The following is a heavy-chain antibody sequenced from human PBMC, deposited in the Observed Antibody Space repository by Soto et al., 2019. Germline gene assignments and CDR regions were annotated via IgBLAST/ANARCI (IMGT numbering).Heavy chain of an antibody. D-gene: IGHD6-19*01. CDR3: TTDISSGWYRAPYYYGLDV. V-gene: IGHV3-15*07. CDR2: LKSKTDGGTT. CDR1: GFTFSNAW. Sequence: GGFLRLSCAASGFTFSNAWMNWVRQAPGKGLEWVGRLKSKTDGGTTEYAAPVKGRFTISRDDSKNMLYLQMNSLKTEDTAVYYCTTDISSGWYRAPYYYGLDVWGQGTTVTVSS. J-gene: IGHJ6*02.